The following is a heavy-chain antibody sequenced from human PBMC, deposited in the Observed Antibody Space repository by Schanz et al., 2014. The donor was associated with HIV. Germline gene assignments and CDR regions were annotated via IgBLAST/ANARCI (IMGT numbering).Heavy chain of an antibody. CDR2: IVPIFATP. CDR3: ARGLKDSSSSEAFHI. J-gene: IGHJ3*02. CDR1: GGTFRTYA. Sequence: QVQLVQSGAEVKKPGSSVKVSCKTLGGTFRTYAVSWVRQAPGQGLEWMGGIVPIFATPNYAQKFQGRVTITADESTSTAYMELSSLRSDDTAMYYCARGLKDSSSSEAFHIWGQGTMVTVSS. V-gene: IGHV1-69*01. D-gene: IGHD6-6*01.